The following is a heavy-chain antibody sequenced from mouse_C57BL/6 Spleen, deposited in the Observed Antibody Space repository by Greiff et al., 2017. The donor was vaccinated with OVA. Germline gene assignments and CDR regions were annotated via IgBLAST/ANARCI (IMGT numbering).Heavy chain of an antibody. CDR2: IYPGSGST. CDR3: ARRDELGRSAYWYFDV. Sequence: VQLQQPGAELVKPGASVKMSCKASGYTFTSYWITWVKQRPGQGLEWIGDIYPGSGSTNYNEKFKSKATLTVDTSSSTAYMQLSSLTSEDSAVYYCARRDELGRSAYWYFDVWGTGTTVTVSS. D-gene: IGHD4-1*01. V-gene: IGHV1-55*01. CDR1: GYTFTSYW. J-gene: IGHJ1*03.